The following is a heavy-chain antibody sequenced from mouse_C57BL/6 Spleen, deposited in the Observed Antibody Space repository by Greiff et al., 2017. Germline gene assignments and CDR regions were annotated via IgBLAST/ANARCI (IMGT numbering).Heavy chain of an antibody. CDR3: ARSEVGDYYGSLNWYFDV. D-gene: IGHD1-1*01. CDR1: GYAFSSYW. V-gene: IGHV1-80*01. Sequence: QVQLQQSGAELVKPGASVKISCKASGYAFSSYWLNWVKQRPGKGLAWIGQIYPGDGDTNYNGKFKGKATLTADKSSSTAYMQLSSLTSEDSAVYFCARSEVGDYYGSLNWYFDVWGTGTTVTVSS. J-gene: IGHJ1*03. CDR2: IYPGDGDT.